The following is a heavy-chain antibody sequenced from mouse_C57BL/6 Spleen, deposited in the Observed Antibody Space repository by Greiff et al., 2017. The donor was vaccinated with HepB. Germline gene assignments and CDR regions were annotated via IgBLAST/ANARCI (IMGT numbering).Heavy chain of an antibody. V-gene: IGHV1-20*01. Sequence: EVQLQQSGPELVKPGDSVKISCKASGYSFTGYFMNWVMQSHGKSLEWIGRINPYNGETFYNQKFKGKATLTVDKSSSKAHMELRSLTSEDSAVYYCAKTPALPFYFDVWGTGTTVTVSS. CDR3: AKTPALPFYFDV. CDR1: GYSFTGYF. CDR2: INPYNGET. J-gene: IGHJ1*03. D-gene: IGHD2-10*01.